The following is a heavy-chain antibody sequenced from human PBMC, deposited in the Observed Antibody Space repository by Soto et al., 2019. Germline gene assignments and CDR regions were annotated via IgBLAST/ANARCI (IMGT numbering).Heavy chain of an antibody. CDR2: IIPIFGTA. CDR3: ARGVDYCGGDCYSYYFDY. D-gene: IGHD2-21*02. V-gene: IGHV1-69*01. Sequence: QVQLVQSGAEVKKPGSSVKVSCKASGGTFSSYAISWVRQAPGQGLEGMGGIIPIFGTANYAQKFQGRVTITADESTSTAYMELSSLRSEDTAVYYCARGVDYCGGDCYSYYFDYWGQGTLVTVSS. J-gene: IGHJ4*02. CDR1: GGTFSSYA.